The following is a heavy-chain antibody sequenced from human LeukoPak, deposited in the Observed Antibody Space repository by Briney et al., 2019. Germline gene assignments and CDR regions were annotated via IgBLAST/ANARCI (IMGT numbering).Heavy chain of an antibody. V-gene: IGHV3-23*01. CDR1: GFTFSSSV. Sequence: GGSLRLSCAASGFTFSSSVMSSVRQPPGKGMEWVSDIDGSRGTTNYADSVKGRFTISRDNSKNTLCLQMNSLRAEATAVYYCAKGPYGPGAFDIWGQGTMVTVSS. J-gene: IGHJ3*02. CDR2: IDGSRGTT. D-gene: IGHD3-10*01. CDR3: AKGPYGPGAFDI.